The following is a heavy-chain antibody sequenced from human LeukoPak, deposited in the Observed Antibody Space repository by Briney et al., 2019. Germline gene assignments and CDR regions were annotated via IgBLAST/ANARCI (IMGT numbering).Heavy chain of an antibody. D-gene: IGHD3-3*01. J-gene: IGHJ4*02. Sequence: PGGSLRLSCAASGFTFSSYAMSWVRQAPGKGLEWVSAISGSGGSTYYADSVKGRFTISRDNSKNTLYLQMNSLRAEDTAVYYCAKLFIYDFWSGYYDYWGQGTLVTVSS. CDR3: AKLFIYDFWSGYYDY. CDR1: GFTFSSYA. CDR2: ISGSGGST. V-gene: IGHV3-23*01.